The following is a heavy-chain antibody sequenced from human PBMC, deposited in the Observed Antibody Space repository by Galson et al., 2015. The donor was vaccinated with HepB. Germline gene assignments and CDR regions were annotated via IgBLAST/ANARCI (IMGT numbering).Heavy chain of an antibody. CDR3: ARDQQLWAYYFDS. CDR2: INAGNGNT. J-gene: IGHJ4*02. D-gene: IGHD5-18*01. Sequence: SVKVSCKASGYTFTSYAMHWVRQAPGQRLEWMGWINAGNGNTKYSQTFQGRVTITRDTSGSTAYVNLSSLRSEDTAVYYCARDQQLWAYYFDSWGQGTLVTVSS. V-gene: IGHV1-3*01. CDR1: GYTFTSYA.